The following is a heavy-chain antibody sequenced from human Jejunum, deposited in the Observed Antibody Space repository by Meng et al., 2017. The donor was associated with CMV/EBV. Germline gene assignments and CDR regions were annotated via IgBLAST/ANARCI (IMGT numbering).Heavy chain of an antibody. V-gene: IGHV2-5*01. D-gene: IGHD5-12*01. CDR3: VHKGLNWSRGYREYYFHY. J-gene: IGHJ4*02. CDR2: IYWNDDK. Sequence: PHTSGVGVDWFRHPPCKPLAWLALIYWNDDKQYSPSLQSRLTITKDTSKNQVVLTMTDMDPEDAATYYCVHKGLNWSRGYREYYFHYWGQGTLVTVSS. CDR1: PHTSGVG.